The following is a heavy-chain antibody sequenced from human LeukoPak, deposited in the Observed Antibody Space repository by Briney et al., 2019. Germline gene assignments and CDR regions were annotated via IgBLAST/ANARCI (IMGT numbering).Heavy chain of an antibody. Sequence: NPSETLSLTCTVSGGSISSGSYYWSWIRQPAGKGLEWIGRIYTSGSTNYNPSLKSRVTISVDTSKNQFSLKLSSVTAADTAVYYCARGATVVTAIRRHSYSHGAFDIWGQGTMVTASS. CDR2: IYTSGST. CDR1: GGSISSGSYY. D-gene: IGHD2-21*02. V-gene: IGHV4-61*02. J-gene: IGHJ3*02. CDR3: ARGATVVTAIRRHSYSHGAFDI.